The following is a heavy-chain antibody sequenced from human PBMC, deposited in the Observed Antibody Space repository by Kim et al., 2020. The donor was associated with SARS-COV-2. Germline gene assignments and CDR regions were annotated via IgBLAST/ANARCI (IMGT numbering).Heavy chain of an antibody. V-gene: IGHV4-39*01. D-gene: IGHD6-13*01. CDR3: ARLGIAAAPYGMDV. Sequence: PALKSRVTITVDTSKNQFALKLSSVTAADTAVYYCARLGIAAAPYGMDVWGQGTTVTVSS. J-gene: IGHJ6*02.